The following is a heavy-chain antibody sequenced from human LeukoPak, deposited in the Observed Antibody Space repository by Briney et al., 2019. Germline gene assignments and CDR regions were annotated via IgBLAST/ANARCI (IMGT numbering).Heavy chain of an antibody. CDR1: GYTFTSYG. J-gene: IGHJ1*01. V-gene: IGHV1-18*01. CDR2: ISAYNGNT. D-gene: IGHD3-22*01. Sequence: ASVKVSCKASGYTFTSYGISWVRQAPGQGLEWMGWISAYNGNTNYAQKLQGRVTITTDTSTSTAYMELRSLRSDDTAVYYCAREFYYDSSGYYYLTYCQHWGQGTLVTVSS. CDR3: AREFYYDSSGYYYLTYCQH.